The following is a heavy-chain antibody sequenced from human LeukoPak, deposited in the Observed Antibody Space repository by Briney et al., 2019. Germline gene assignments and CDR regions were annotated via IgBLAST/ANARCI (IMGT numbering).Heavy chain of an antibody. CDR3: VKGGWGYPAD. CDR1: GFTFSSYA. Sequence: PGGSLRLSCSASGFTFSSYAMFWVRQAPGKGLEYVSAITNNGDNTYYADAVKGRFTISRDNSKNTVYLQMSRLRAEDTAVYYCVKGGWGYPADWGQGTLVTVSS. CDR2: ITNNGDNT. J-gene: IGHJ4*02. D-gene: IGHD2-15*01. V-gene: IGHV3-64D*06.